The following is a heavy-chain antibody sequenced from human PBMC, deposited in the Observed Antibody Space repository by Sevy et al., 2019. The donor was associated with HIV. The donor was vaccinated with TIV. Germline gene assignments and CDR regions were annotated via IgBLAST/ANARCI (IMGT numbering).Heavy chain of an antibody. CDR2: ISWDGGIT. Sequence: GGSLRLSCAASGFSFDDYTMHWVRQAPGKGLEWVSFISWDGGITDYADSVRGRFTISRDNDKDSLSLQMNSLRTEDTALYYCAKVGAATAPVVSATPVYYCFYMDVWGKGTTVTVSS. CDR1: GFSFDDYT. V-gene: IGHV3-43*01. CDR3: AKVGAATAPVVSATPVYYCFYMDV. D-gene: IGHD2-21*01. J-gene: IGHJ6*03.